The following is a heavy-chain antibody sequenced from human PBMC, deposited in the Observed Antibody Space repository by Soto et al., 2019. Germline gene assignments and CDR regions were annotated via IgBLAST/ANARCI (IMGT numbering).Heavy chain of an antibody. J-gene: IGHJ5*02. CDR3: ARGSIAAAGTAPGGWFDP. CDR2: INHSGST. Sequence: SETLSLTCAVYGGSFSGYYWSWIRQPPGKGLEWIGEINHSGSTNYNPSLKSRVTISVDTSKNQFSLKLSSVTAADTAVYYCARGSIAAAGTAPGGWFDPWGQGTLVTVSS. D-gene: IGHD6-13*01. V-gene: IGHV4-34*01. CDR1: GGSFSGYY.